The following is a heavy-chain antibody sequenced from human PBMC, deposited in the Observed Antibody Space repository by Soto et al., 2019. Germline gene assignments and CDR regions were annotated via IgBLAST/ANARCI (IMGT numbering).Heavy chain of an antibody. CDR2: ISAYNGNT. CDR3: ASEVYGDCELDY. D-gene: IGHD4-17*01. Sequence: QVQLVQSGAEVKKPGASVKVSCKASGYTFTTYGITWVRQAPGQGREWRAWISAYNGNTNYAQKLQGRVTMTTDTPTCTAYMELRSLRSDDTAVYYGASEVYGDCELDYWGQGTLVTVSS. V-gene: IGHV1-18*01. CDR1: GYTFTTYG. J-gene: IGHJ4*02.